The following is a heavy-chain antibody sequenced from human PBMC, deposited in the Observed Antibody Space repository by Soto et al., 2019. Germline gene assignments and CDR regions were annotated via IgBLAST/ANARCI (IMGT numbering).Heavy chain of an antibody. CDR1: GGTFSSYA. CDR2: IIPIFGTA. J-gene: IGHJ3*02. Sequence: SVKVSCKASGGTFSSYAISWVRQAPGQGLDWMGGIIPIFGTANYAQKFQGRVTITADKSTSTAYMELSSLRSEDTAVYYCARAGYCSGGSCSLYDAFDIWGQGTMVTVSS. V-gene: IGHV1-69*06. D-gene: IGHD2-15*01. CDR3: ARAGYCSGGSCSLYDAFDI.